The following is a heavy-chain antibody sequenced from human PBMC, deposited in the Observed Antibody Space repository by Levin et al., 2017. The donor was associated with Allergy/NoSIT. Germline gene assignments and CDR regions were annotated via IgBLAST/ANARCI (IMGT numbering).Heavy chain of an antibody. J-gene: IGHJ4*02. Sequence: GESLKISCAASGFSFSNFWMSWVRQSPGKGLEWLADIKQDGSDIKYVDSVKGRFTVCRDNAKNSVYLQMNSLRVDDTGVYYCSTSSRSSAWSNWGQGTLVTVSS. CDR3: STSSRSSAWSN. CDR2: IKQDGSDI. CDR1: GFSFSNFW. V-gene: IGHV3-7*01. D-gene: IGHD6-19*01.